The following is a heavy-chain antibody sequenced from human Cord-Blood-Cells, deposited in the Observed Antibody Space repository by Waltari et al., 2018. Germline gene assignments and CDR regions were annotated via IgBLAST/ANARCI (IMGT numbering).Heavy chain of an antibody. J-gene: IGHJ3*02. CDR1: GYTLTELS. CDR2: FDPEDGET. Sequence: QVQLVQSGAEVKKPGASVKVSCKVSGYTLTELSMPWVRQAPGKGLEWMGGFDPEDGETIYAQKFQGRVTMTEDTSTDTAYMELSSLRSEDTAVYYCATGGGYGSGSYYAFDIWGQGTMVTVSS. D-gene: IGHD3-10*01. CDR3: ATGGGYGSGSYYAFDI. V-gene: IGHV1-24*01.